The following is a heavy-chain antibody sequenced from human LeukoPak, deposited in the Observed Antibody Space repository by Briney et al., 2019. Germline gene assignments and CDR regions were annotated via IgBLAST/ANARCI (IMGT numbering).Heavy chain of an antibody. D-gene: IGHD2-15*01. CDR2: IYPGDSDT. CDR1: GYSFTTYW. J-gene: IGHJ5*02. V-gene: IGHV5-51*01. CDR3: ARRSKVVRGENWFDP. Sequence: GESLKISCKGSGYSFTTYWIGWVRQMPGKGLEWMGIIYPGDSDTRYSPSFQGQVTISADKSISTAYLQWSSLKASDTAMYYCARRSKVVRGENWFDPWGQGTLVTVSS.